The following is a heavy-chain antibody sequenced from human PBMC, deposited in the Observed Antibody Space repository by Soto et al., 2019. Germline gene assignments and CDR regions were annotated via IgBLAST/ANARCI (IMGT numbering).Heavy chain of an antibody. Sequence: TLSLTCTVSGGSINSGGYSWTWIRQPPGKGLEWIGFIYHTGTTYYNPSLKSRVTISVDRSKNQFSLKLNSVTAADTAVYYCARARTIRATNNWFDPWGQGTLVTVSS. CDR3: ARARTIRATNNWFDP. CDR2: IYHTGTT. D-gene: IGHD1-1*01. CDR1: GGSINSGGYS. V-gene: IGHV4-30-2*01. J-gene: IGHJ5*02.